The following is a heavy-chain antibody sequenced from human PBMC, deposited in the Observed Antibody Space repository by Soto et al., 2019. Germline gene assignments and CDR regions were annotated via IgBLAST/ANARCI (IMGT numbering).Heavy chain of an antibody. V-gene: IGHV3-30*18. J-gene: IGHJ4*02. CDR2: ISHDGTNK. CDR1: GFTFSAYG. CDR3: AKDEYYYSRSGYYIFDS. Sequence: GGSLRLSCEVSGFTFSAYGMHWVRQAPGKGLEWVAAISHDGTNKNYGDSVKGRFTISRDNSKKTLYLQMNSLRPEDTALYYCAKDEYYYSRSGYYIFDSWGQGTLVTVSS. D-gene: IGHD3-22*01.